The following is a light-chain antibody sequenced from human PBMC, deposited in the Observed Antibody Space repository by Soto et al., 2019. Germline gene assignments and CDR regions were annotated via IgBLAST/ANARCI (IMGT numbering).Light chain of an antibody. J-gene: IGLJ1*01. CDR2: DVS. V-gene: IGLV2-14*01. CDR3: SSYISSSTPHV. CDR1: NSDVGGSNY. Sequence: QSALTQPASVSGSPGQSITISCSGTNSDVGGSNYVSWYQQYPGKAPKLMIYDVSNRPSGVSNRFSGSKSGNTASLTIFGLQAEDEADYYCSSYISSSTPHVFGTGTKVTVL.